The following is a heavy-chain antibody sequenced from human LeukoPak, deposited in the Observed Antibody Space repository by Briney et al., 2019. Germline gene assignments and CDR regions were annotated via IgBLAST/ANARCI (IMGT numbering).Heavy chain of an antibody. Sequence: PGGSLRLSCAACGFTFSSYGMRWVRQAPGKGLEWVAFIRYDGSNKYYADSVKGRFTISRDNSKNTLYLQMNSLRVDDTAVYYCAKSIEAAVVVTDGDYFHYWGQGSLVTVSS. CDR2: IRYDGSNK. CDR1: GFTFSSYG. J-gene: IGHJ4*02. V-gene: IGHV3-30*02. CDR3: AKSIEAAVVVTDGDYFHY. D-gene: IGHD2-15*01.